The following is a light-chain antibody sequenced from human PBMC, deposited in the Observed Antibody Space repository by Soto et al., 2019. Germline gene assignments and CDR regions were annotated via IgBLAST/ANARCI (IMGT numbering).Light chain of an antibody. J-gene: IGKJ4*01. V-gene: IGKV1-27*01. Sequence: GDRVTITCRASQGISNYLAWYQQKPWKVPKLLIYAASTLQSGVPSRFSGSGSGTDFTLTISSLQPEDVATYYCQKYNSAPHTFGGGTKVDIK. CDR1: QGISNY. CDR2: AAS. CDR3: QKYNSAPHT.